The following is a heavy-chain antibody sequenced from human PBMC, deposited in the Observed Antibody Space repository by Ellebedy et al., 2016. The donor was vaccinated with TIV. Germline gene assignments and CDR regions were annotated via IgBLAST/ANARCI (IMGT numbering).Heavy chain of an antibody. V-gene: IGHV1-24*01. CDR1: GYTLSELS. J-gene: IGHJ5*02. CDR3: TIGPPSGSYFDWFDP. D-gene: IGHD3-10*01. Sequence: AASVKVSCKVSGYTLSELSIHWVRQAPGKGLEWMGGFDPEDGERFYAQKFQGRVTMTEDTSTDTTYMELSSLRSDDTAVYYCTIGPPSGSYFDWFDPWGQGTLVTVSS. CDR2: FDPEDGER.